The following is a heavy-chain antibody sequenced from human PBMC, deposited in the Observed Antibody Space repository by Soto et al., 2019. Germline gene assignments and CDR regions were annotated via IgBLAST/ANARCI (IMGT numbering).Heavy chain of an antibody. CDR3: ARDRSDYYYDSSGYYYFDY. V-gene: IGHV1-18*01. CDR1: GYIFTSYG. CDR2: ISAYNGNT. Sequence: ASVKVSCKASGYIFTSYGISWVRQAPGQGLEWMGWISAYNGNTNYAQKLQGRVTMTTDTSTSTAYMELRSLRSDDTAVYYCARDRSDYYYDSSGYYYFDYWGQGTLVTVSS. D-gene: IGHD3-22*01. J-gene: IGHJ4*02.